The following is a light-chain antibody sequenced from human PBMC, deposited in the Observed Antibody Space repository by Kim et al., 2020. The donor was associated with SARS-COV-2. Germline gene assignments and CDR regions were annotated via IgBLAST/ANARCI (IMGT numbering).Light chain of an antibody. V-gene: IGLV3-21*04. CDR1: NIGSKS. J-gene: IGLJ2*01. Sequence: VAPVKTARSTCGGNNIGSKSVHWYQQKPGRAPVLVIYYDSDRPSGIPERFSGSNSGNTATLTISRVEAGDEADYYCQVWDSSSAVVFGGGTQLTVL. CDR3: QVWDSSSAVV. CDR2: YDS.